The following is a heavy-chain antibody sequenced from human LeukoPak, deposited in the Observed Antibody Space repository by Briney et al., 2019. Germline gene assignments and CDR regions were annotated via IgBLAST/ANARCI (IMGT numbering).Heavy chain of an antibody. Sequence: PGGSLRLSCAASGFTVSSNYMSWVRQAPGKGLEWVSVIYSGGSTYYADSVKGRFTISRDNSKNTLYLQMNSLRAEDTAVYYCARINIAVAGIVFDYWGQGTLVTVSS. V-gene: IGHV3-53*05. CDR2: IYSGGST. CDR3: ARINIAVAGIVFDY. CDR1: GFTVSSNY. D-gene: IGHD6-19*01. J-gene: IGHJ4*02.